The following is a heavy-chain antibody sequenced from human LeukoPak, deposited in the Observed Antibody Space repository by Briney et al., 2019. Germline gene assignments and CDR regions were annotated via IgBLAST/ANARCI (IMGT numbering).Heavy chain of an antibody. CDR2: ISGSGGST. D-gene: IGHD2-2*01. CDR1: GFTFSSYA. V-gene: IGHV3-23*01. Sequence: GSLRLSCAASGFTFSSYAMSWVRQAPGKGLEWVSAISGSGGSTYYADSVKGRFTISRDNSKNTLYLQMNSLRAEDTAVYYCAKETYIVVVPAAIFDNWGQGTLVTVSS. CDR3: AKETYIVVVPAAIFDN. J-gene: IGHJ4*02.